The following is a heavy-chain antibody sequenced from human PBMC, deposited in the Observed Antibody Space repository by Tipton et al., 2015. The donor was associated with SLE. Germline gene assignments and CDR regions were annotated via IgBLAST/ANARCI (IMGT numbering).Heavy chain of an antibody. V-gene: IGHV3-30*18. CDR3: AKGRGIDY. Sequence: LTCAVYSGSFSTYYWSWVRQAPGKGLEWVAVIWYDGSNKYYADSVKGRFTISRDNSKNTLYLQMNSLRPEDTAMYYCAKGRGIDYWGQGTLVTVSS. D-gene: IGHD1-1*01. CDR2: IWYDGSNK. CDR1: SGSFSTYY. J-gene: IGHJ4*02.